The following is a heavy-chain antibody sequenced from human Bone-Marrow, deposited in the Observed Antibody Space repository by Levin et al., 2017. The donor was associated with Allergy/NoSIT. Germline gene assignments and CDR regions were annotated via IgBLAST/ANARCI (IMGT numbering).Heavy chain of an antibody. CDR2: IGTAGDTDT. D-gene: IGHD3-10*01. V-gene: IGHV3-13*01. CDR3: ARAMVRGLTLFDY. J-gene: IGHJ4*02. Sequence: LSLTCAASGFTFRSHDMHWVRQVTGKGLEWVASIGTAGDTDTYYSDSVKGRFTISRENGKNSLYLHINSLRAGDTAVYYCARAMVRGLTLFDYWGQGTLVTVSS. CDR1: GFTFRSHD.